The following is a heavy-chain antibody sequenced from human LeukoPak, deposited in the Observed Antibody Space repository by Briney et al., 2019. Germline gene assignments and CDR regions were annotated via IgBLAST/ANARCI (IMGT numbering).Heavy chain of an antibody. V-gene: IGHV4-31*03. CDR2: IYYGGTT. J-gene: IGHJ4*02. Sequence: SQTLSLTCTVSGGSINDDGYYWSWIRQLPGKGLEWIGHIYYGGTTEYNPSLESRITISVEKSKTQFTLKLNSVTAADTAVYYCTRGGATVTDYRGQGTLVTVSS. CDR3: TRGGATVTDY. D-gene: IGHD4-17*01. CDR1: GGSINDDGYY.